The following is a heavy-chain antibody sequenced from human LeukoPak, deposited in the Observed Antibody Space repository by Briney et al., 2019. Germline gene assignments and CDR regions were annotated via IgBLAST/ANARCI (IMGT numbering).Heavy chain of an antibody. D-gene: IGHD3-22*01. V-gene: IGHV4-59*01. J-gene: IGHJ3*02. CDR2: IYYSGST. CDR1: GFTFSSYA. CDR3: ARRDDSSGYPYAFDI. Sequence: GSLRLSCAASGFTFSSYAMSWIRRPPGKGLEWIGSIYYSGSTYYNPSLKSRVTISVDTSKNQFSLKLSSVTAADTAVYYCARRDDSSGYPYAFDIWGQGTMVTVSS.